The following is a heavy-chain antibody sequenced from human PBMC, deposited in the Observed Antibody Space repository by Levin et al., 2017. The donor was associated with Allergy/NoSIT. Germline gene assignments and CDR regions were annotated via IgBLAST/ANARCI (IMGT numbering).Heavy chain of an antibody. CDR1: GFTFRSYS. J-gene: IGHJ4*02. Sequence: GGSLRLSCAASGFTFRSYSMNWVRQAPGKGLEWVSTISSSSSYRDYAESVKGRFTISRDNAKNSVYLQMSSLRAEDTAVYYCSRDLSFGNPQGFDCWGQGTLVTVSS. V-gene: IGHV3-21*01. CDR3: SRDLSFGNPQGFDC. CDR2: ISSSSSYR. D-gene: IGHD1-14*01.